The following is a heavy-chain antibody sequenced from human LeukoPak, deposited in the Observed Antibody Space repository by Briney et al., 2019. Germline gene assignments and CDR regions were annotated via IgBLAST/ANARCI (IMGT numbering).Heavy chain of an antibody. CDR2: IYISGST. V-gene: IGHV4-4*07. J-gene: IGHJ4*02. D-gene: IGHD3-3*01. CDR1: GFTFSSYS. CDR3: AMSADFWSGYDY. Sequence: PGGSLRLSCAASGFTFSSYSMNWVRQAPGKGLEWIGRIYISGSTNYNPSLKSRVTMSVDTSKNQFSLKLSSVTAADTAVYYCAMSADFWSGYDYWGQGTLVTVSS.